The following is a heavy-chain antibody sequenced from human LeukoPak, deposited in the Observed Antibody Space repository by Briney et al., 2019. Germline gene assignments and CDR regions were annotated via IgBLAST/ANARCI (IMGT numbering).Heavy chain of an antibody. J-gene: IGHJ6*03. CDR3: ASRSITMVRGVPGSYYYYYMDV. CDR2: IIPIFGTA. CDR1: GGTFSSYA. V-gene: IGHV1-69*06. D-gene: IGHD3-10*01. Sequence: SVKVSCKASGGTFSSYAISWVRQAPGQGLEWMGGIIPIFGTANYAQKFQGRVTITADKSTSTAYMELSSLRSEDTAVYYCASRSITMVRGVPGSYYYYYMDVWGKGTTVTVSS.